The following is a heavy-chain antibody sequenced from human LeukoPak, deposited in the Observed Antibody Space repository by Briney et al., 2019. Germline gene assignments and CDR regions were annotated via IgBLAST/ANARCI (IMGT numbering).Heavy chain of an antibody. CDR3: ARRAMITEYYFFYMDV. D-gene: IGHD3-16*01. V-gene: IGHV4-59*08. CDR1: GGSISSYY. CDR2: IYYTGST. Sequence: SETLSLTCSVSGGSISSYYWSWIRQSPGKGLEWIGYIYYTGSTHYDPSLQSRVTMSVDTSKNQFSLRLTSVTAADTAIYYCARRAMITEYYFFYMDVWGTGTTVTVSS. J-gene: IGHJ6*03.